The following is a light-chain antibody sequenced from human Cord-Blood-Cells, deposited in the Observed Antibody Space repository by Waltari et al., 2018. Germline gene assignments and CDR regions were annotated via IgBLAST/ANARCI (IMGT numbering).Light chain of an antibody. V-gene: IGKV1-33*01. CDR3: QQYDNLLPYT. Sequence: DIQMTQSPSSLSASVGDRVTITCQASQDISNYFNWYQQKPGKAPKLLIYDASNLETGVPSRFSGSGSGTDFTFTISSLQPEDIATYYCQQYDNLLPYTFGQGTKLEIK. CDR2: DAS. CDR1: QDISNY. J-gene: IGKJ2*01.